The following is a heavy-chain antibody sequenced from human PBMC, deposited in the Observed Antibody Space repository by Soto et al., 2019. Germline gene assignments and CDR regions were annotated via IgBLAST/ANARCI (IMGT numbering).Heavy chain of an antibody. D-gene: IGHD5-18*01. V-gene: IGHV4-34*01. CDR1: GGSFSGYY. J-gene: IGHJ5*02. CDR2: INHSGST. CDR3: ARGQLWTLENGFST. Sequence: SETLSLTCAVYGGSFSGYYWSGIRHPPGKGLEWIGEINHSGSTNYNPSLKSRVTISVDTSKNQFSLKLSSVTAADTAVYYCARGQLWTLENGFSTWGQGTLVTGSS.